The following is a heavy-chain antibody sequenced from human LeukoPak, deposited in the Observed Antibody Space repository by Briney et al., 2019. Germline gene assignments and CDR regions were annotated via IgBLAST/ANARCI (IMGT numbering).Heavy chain of an antibody. CDR1: GFTFDDYG. J-gene: IGHJ4*02. D-gene: IGHD6-19*01. CDR2: INWNGGST. CDR3: ARFIAVADFDY. Sequence: GGSLRLSCAASGFTFDDYGMSWVRHAPGKGLEWVSGINWNGGSTGYADSVKGRFTISRDNAKNSLYLQMNSLSAEDTALYYCARFIAVADFDYWGQGTLVTVSS. V-gene: IGHV3-20*04.